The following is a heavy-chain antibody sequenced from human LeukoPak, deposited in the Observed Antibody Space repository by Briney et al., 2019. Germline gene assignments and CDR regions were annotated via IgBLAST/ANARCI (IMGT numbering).Heavy chain of an antibody. CDR2: INHSGST. D-gene: IGHD2-21*02. Sequence: PSETLSLTCAVYGGSFSGYYWSWIRQPPGKGLEWIAEINHSGSTNYNPSLKSRVTISVDTSKNQFSLKLSSVTAADTAVYYCARAYCGGDCYSGYYYYMDVWGKGTTVTVSS. CDR3: ARAYCGGDCYSGYYYYMDV. J-gene: IGHJ6*03. V-gene: IGHV4-34*01. CDR1: GGSFSGYY.